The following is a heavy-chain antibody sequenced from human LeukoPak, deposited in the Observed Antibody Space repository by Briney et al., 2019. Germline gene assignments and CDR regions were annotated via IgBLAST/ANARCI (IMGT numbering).Heavy chain of an antibody. Sequence: SETLSLTCTASGYSISSGYYWGWIRQPPGKGLEWIGSIYHSGSTYYNPSLKSRVTISVDTSKNQFSLKLSSVTAADTAVYYCARHSHDYSNPLNYYYYYMDVWGKGTTVTVSS. CDR3: ARHSHDYSNPLNYYYYYMDV. CDR2: IYHSGST. J-gene: IGHJ6*03. V-gene: IGHV4-38-2*02. CDR1: GYSISSGYY. D-gene: IGHD4-11*01.